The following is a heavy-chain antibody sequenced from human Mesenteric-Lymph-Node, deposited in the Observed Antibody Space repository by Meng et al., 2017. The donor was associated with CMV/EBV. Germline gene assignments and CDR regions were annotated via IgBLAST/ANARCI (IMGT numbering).Heavy chain of an antibody. CDR2: FYSGGST. CDR3: ARDPTITTSNAFDY. D-gene: IGHD3-3*01. CDR1: GGSISSSSYY. Sequence: SETLSLTCTVSGGSISSSSYYWGWLRQPPGKGLEWIGCFYSGGSTYYNPSLKSRVSISVDTSKNQLSLKLSSVTAADTAVYYCARDPTITTSNAFDYWGQGTLVTVSS. V-gene: IGHV4-39*07. J-gene: IGHJ4*02.